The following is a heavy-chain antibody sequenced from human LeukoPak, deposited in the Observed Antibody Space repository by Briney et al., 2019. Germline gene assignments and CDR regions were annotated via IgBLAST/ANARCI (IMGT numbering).Heavy chain of an antibody. CDR3: AKDIRGLNTAMGY. CDR2: ISWNSGSI. CDR1: GFTFSSYG. Sequence: SLRLSCAASGFTFSSYGMHWVRHAPGKGLGWVSVISWNSGSIGYADSVKGRFTISRDNAKNSLYLQMNSLRAEDTALYYCAKDIRGLNTAMGYWGQGTLVTVSS. V-gene: IGHV3-9*01. J-gene: IGHJ4*02. D-gene: IGHD5-18*01.